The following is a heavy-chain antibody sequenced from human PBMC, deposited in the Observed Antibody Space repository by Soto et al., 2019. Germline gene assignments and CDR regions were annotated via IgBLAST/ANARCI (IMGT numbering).Heavy chain of an antibody. Sequence: HPGGSLRLSCAASGFTFSSYAMHWVRQAPGKGLEWVAVISYDGSNKYYADSVKGRFTISRDNSKNTLYLQMNSLRAEDTAVYYCARDPGGLGRFLEWFGVGNYGMDVWGQGTTVTVSS. CDR1: GFTFSSYA. D-gene: IGHD3-3*01. V-gene: IGHV3-30-3*01. CDR2: ISYDGSNK. J-gene: IGHJ6*02. CDR3: ARDPGGLGRFLEWFGVGNYGMDV.